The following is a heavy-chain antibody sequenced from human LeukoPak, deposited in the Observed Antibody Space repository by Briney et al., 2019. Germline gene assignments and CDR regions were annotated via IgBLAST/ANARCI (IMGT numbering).Heavy chain of an antibody. Sequence: SETLSLTCTVSGGSISSGDYYWSWIRQPPGKGLEWIGYIYYSGSTYYNPSLKSRVTISVDTSKNQFSLKLSSVTAADTAVYYCARRGWTSPAAFDIWGQGTMVTVSS. CDR3: ARRGWTSPAAFDI. J-gene: IGHJ3*02. CDR1: GGSISSGDYY. D-gene: IGHD3/OR15-3a*01. V-gene: IGHV4-30-4*01. CDR2: IYYSGST.